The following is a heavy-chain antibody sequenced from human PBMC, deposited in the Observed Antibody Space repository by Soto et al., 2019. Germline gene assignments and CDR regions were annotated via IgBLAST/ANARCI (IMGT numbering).Heavy chain of an antibody. CDR3: ARQIYDSDTGPNFQYYFDS. J-gene: IGHJ4*02. Sequence: GESLKLSCKASGYIRNTDWITWVRQKPGKGLEWMGRIDPSDSQTYYSPSFRGHVTISVTKSITTVFLQWSSLRASDTAMYYCARQIYDSDTGPNFQYYFDSWGQGTPVTVSS. CDR2: IDPSDSQT. CDR1: GYIRNTDW. V-gene: IGHV5-10-1*01. D-gene: IGHD3-22*01.